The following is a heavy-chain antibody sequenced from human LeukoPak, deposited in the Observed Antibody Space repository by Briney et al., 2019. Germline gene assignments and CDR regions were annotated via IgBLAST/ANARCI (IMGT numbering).Heavy chain of an antibody. Sequence: GGSLRLSCAASGFTFSSYGMHWVRQAPGKGLEWVAVIWYDGSNKYYADSVKGRFIISRDNSKNTLYLQMNSLRAEDTAVYYCARDGGSRAFDIWGQGTMVTVSS. V-gene: IGHV3-33*01. CDR3: ARDGGSRAFDI. D-gene: IGHD3-10*01. J-gene: IGHJ3*02. CDR1: GFTFSSYG. CDR2: IWYDGSNK.